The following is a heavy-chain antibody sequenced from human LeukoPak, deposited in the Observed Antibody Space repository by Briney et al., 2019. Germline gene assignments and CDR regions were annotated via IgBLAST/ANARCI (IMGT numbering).Heavy chain of an antibody. CDR1: GFTVGYNY. CDR2: IYNSGST. CDR3: ARRSNPPGRIDH. V-gene: IGHV3-66*04. D-gene: IGHD1-14*01. J-gene: IGHJ4*02. Sequence: GGSLRLSCAASGFTVGYNYMTWVRQAPGKGLEWVAAIYNSGSTYYADSVKGRFTISRDNSKNTMYLQMNSLKGEDTAVYYCARRSNPPGRIDHWGQGTLVTVSS.